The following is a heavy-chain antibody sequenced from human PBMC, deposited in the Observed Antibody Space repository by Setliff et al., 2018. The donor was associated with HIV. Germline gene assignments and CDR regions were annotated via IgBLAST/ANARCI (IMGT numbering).Heavy chain of an antibody. V-gene: IGHV1-69*05. D-gene: IGHD4-17*01. Sequence: SVKVSCKASGGTFSSYAISWVRQAPGQGLEWMGGLIPIYATSDYAQKLQGRVTISTDESARTAYMELRSLRSEDTAVYYCAVGPHGDYELGWFDLWCQGTLVTVSS. CDR2: LIPIYATS. CDR1: GGTFSSYA. J-gene: IGHJ5*02. CDR3: AVGPHGDYELGWFDL.